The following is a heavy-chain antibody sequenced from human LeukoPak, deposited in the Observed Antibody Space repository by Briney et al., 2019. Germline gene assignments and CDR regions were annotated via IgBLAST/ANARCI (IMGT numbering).Heavy chain of an antibody. CDR1: GFIFPTYW. CDR3: VSFYETY. CDR2: INSDGSWT. J-gene: IGHJ4*02. D-gene: IGHD2/OR15-2a*01. Sequence: PGGSLRLSCAASGFIFPTYWMHWVRQAPGKGLVWVSHINSDGSWTSYADSVKGRFTISKDNAKNTVYLQMNSLRAEDTAVYYCVSFYETYWGRGTLVTVSS. V-gene: IGHV3-74*01.